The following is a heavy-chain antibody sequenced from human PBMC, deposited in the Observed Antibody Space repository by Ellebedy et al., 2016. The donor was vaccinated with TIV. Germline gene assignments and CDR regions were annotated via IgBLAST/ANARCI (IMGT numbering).Heavy chain of an antibody. CDR2: IYYSGST. Sequence: SETLSLTCTVSGGSISSYYWSWIRQPPGKGLEWIGYIYYSGSTYYNPSLKSRVTISVDTSKNQFSLKLSSVTAADTAVYYCAKYYYGSGSYYNPHYYYGMDVWGQGTTVTVSS. D-gene: IGHD3-10*01. CDR3: AKYYYGSGSYYNPHYYYGMDV. J-gene: IGHJ6*02. CDR1: GGSISSYY. V-gene: IGHV4-59*12.